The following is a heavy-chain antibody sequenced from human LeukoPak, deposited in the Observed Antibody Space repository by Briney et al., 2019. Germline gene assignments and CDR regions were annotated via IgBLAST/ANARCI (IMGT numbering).Heavy chain of an antibody. CDR2: INPKSGGT. J-gene: IGHJ4*02. CDR3: ARGGGTNFGVITD. D-gene: IGHD3-3*01. CDR1: GYTFTDYY. Sequence: ASMKVSCKTSGYTFTDYYMHWVRQAPGQGLEWMGWINPKSGGTNYAQNFQGRVTMTRDTSISTAYMELSRLRSDDTAVYFCARGGGTNFGVITDWGQGTLVTVSS. V-gene: IGHV1-2*02.